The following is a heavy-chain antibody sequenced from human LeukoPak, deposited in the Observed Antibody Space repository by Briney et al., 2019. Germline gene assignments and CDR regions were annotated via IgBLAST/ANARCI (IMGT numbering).Heavy chain of an antibody. J-gene: IGHJ4*02. Sequence: GGSPRLSCAASGFTFSNYAMRWVRQAPGKGLEWVSSITSSGDTTYYTDSVRGRFTISRDNSKNTLYLQMHSLRAEDTALYYCADSNYWYQIDYWGQGTLVTVSS. CDR3: ADSNYWYQIDY. V-gene: IGHV3-23*01. D-gene: IGHD4-11*01. CDR1: GFTFSNYA. CDR2: ITSSGDTT.